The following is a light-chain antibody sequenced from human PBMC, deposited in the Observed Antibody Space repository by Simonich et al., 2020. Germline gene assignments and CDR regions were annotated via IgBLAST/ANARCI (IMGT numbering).Light chain of an antibody. Sequence: DIVMTQSPDSLAVSLGERATLNCKSSQSVLYCSNNKNYLAWYQQKPGQPPKLLMYWASTRESGVPDRFSGRGSGTDFTLTISRPQAEDVAVYYCQQYYSTPWTFGQGTKVEIK. V-gene: IGKV4-1*01. CDR2: WAS. J-gene: IGKJ1*01. CDR1: QSVLYCSNNKNY. CDR3: QQYYSTPWT.